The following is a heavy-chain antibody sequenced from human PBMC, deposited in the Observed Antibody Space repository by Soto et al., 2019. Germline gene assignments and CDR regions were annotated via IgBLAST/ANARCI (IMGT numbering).Heavy chain of an antibody. V-gene: IGHV3-53*04. CDR2: IYSGGST. D-gene: IGHD2-15*01. J-gene: IGHJ4*02. CDR1: GFTVSSNY. Sequence: EVQLVESGGGLVQPGGSLRLSCAASGFTVSSNYMSWVRQAPGKGLEWLSGIYSGGSTYYADSVKGRFTISRHNSKNTVYLQMNSLRVEDTAVYYCARVAFGDYIDYWGQGTLVTVSS. CDR3: ARVAFGDYIDY.